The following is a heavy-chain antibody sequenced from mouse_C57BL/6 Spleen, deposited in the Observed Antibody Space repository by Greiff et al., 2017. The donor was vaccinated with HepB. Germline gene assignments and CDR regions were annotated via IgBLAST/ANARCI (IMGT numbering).Heavy chain of an antibody. CDR1: GFTFSDYY. CDR2: INYDGSST. V-gene: IGHV5-16*01. Sequence: EVHLVESEGGLVQPGSSMKLSCTASGFTFSDYYMAWVRQVPEKGLEWVANINYDGSSTYYLDSLKSRFIISRDNAKNILYLQMSSLKSEDTATYYCARGSPYYAMDYWGQGTSVTVSS. CDR3: ARGSPYYAMDY. J-gene: IGHJ4*01.